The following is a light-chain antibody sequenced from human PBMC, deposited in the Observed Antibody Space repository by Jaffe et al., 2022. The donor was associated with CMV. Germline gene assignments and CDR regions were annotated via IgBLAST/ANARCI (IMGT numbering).Light chain of an antibody. Sequence: EIVMTQSPATLYVSPGERATLSCRASQSVSSNLAWYQQTPGQAPRLLIYGASTRATGVPARFSGSGSGTEFTLTINSLQSEDFVIYYCQEYNNWPPSTFGQGTKLEIK. V-gene: IGKV3-15*01. CDR3: QEYNNWPPST. CDR1: QSVSSN. CDR2: GAS. J-gene: IGKJ2*01.